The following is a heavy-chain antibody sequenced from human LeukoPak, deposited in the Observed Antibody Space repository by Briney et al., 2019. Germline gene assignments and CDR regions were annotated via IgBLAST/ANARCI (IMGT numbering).Heavy chain of an antibody. D-gene: IGHD2-15*01. Sequence: GGSLRLSCAASGFSFSSYSMNWVRQAPGKGLEWVSSISTSSSYIYYADSVKGRFTISRDNARNSLYLQMNTLRAEDTAVYSCARGADGVSSNSRGWFDPWGQGTLVTVSS. V-gene: IGHV3-21*01. CDR3: ARGADGVSSNSRGWFDP. CDR2: ISTSSSYI. CDR1: GFSFSSYS. J-gene: IGHJ5*02.